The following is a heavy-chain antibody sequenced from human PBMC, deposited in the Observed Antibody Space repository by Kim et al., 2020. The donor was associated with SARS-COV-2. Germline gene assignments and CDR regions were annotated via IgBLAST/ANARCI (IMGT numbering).Heavy chain of an antibody. CDR2: IYYSGST. CDR1: GGSISSYY. J-gene: IGHJ4*01. V-gene: IGHV4-59*13. D-gene: IGHD2-15*01. CDR3: ARLRDVVVVAATVPYYFD. Sequence: SETLSLTCTVSGGSISSYYWSWIRQPPGKGLEWIGYIYYSGSTNYNPSLKSRVTISVDTSKNQFSLKLSSVTAADTAVYYCARLRDVVVVAATVPYYFD.